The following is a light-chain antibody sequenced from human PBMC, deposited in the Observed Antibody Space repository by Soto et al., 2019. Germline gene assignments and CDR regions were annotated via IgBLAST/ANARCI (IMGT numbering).Light chain of an antibody. CDR3: QQYGSSPYT. CDR2: GAS. Sequence: ESVLTQSPGTLSLSPGERATLSCRASQSVRSRYLAWYQQKPGQAPRLLIYGASSRATGIPDRFSGRGSGTDFTLTISRLEPEDFAVYYCQQYGSSPYTFGRGTKLEIK. CDR1: QSVRSRY. J-gene: IGKJ2*01. V-gene: IGKV3-20*01.